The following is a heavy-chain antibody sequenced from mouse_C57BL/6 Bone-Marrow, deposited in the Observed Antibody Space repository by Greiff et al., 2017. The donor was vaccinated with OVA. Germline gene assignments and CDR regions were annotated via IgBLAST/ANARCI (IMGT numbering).Heavy chain of an antibody. CDR2: ISNGGGST. J-gene: IGHJ4*01. Sequence: EVHLVESGGGLVQPGGSLKLSCAASGFTFSDYYMYWVRQTPEKSLEWVAYISNGGGSTYYPDTVKGRFTISRDNAKNTLYLQMSRLKSEDTAMYYCARLEGISYGYPYYAMDYWGQGTSVTVSS. CDR3: ARLEGISYGYPYYAMDY. V-gene: IGHV5-12*01. CDR1: GFTFSDYY. D-gene: IGHD2-2*01.